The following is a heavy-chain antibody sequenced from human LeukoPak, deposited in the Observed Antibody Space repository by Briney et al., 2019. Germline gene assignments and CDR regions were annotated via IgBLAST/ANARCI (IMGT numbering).Heavy chain of an antibody. CDR2: ICSPRTYT. D-gene: IGHD4-17*01. CDR1: GFTFSSYG. V-gene: IGHV3-64*01. J-gene: IGHJ3*02. Sequence: GGSRRLSCAASGFTFSSYGMYWVRQAPGKGLEHVSGICSPRTYTYYANSGRGRLTISRDNSKNTLYLQMGSLRAEDTAVYYCARGPTDISFNAFDIWGQGTMVTVSS. CDR3: ARGPTDISFNAFDI.